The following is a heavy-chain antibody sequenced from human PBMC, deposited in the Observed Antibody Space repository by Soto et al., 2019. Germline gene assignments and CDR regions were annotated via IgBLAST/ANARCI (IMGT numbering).Heavy chain of an antibody. Sequence: ASVKVSCKTSGYTFTGHIIHWLRQAPGQGLEWLGWINPKSGDKLYAQKFQGRVTMTRDTSISTVYMDLTRLTSDDTAVYYCARDLLTEEKNWKDAYNYFDPWGQGTLVTVSS. D-gene: IGHD1-1*01. CDR3: ARDLLTEEKNWKDAYNYFDP. V-gene: IGHV1-2*02. CDR1: GYTFTGHI. CDR2: INPKSGDK. J-gene: IGHJ5*02.